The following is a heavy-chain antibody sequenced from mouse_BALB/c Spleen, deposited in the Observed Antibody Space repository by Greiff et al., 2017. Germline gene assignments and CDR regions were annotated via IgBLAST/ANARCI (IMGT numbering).Heavy chain of an antibody. J-gene: IGHJ3*01. CDR2: ISSGSSTI. V-gene: IGHV5-17*02. Sequence: EVQGVESGGGLVQPGGSRKLSCAASGFTFSSFGMHWVRQAPEKGLEWVAYISSGSSTIYYADTVKGRFTISRDNAKNTLYLQMSSLKSEDTAMYYCARHDWFAYWGQGTLVTVSA. CDR3: ARHDWFAY. CDR1: GFTFSSFG.